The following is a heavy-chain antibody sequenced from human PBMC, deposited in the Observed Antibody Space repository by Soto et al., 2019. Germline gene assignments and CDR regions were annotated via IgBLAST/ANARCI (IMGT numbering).Heavy chain of an antibody. D-gene: IGHD3-22*01. V-gene: IGHV4-34*01. CDR3: ARVPRYDSSGYNHNNGMDV. Sequence: KPSETLSLTCAVYGGSFSGYYWSWIRQPPGKGLEWIGEINHSGSTNYNPSLKSRVTISVDTSKNQFSLKLSSVTAADTAVYYCARVPRYDSSGYNHNNGMDVWGQGTTVTVSS. CDR1: GGSFSGYY. J-gene: IGHJ6*02. CDR2: INHSGST.